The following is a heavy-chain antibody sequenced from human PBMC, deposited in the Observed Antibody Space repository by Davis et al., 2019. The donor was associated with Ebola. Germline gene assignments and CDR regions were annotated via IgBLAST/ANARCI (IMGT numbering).Heavy chain of an antibody. V-gene: IGHV3-21*01. J-gene: IGHJ4*02. Sequence: PGGSLRLSCAASGFTFSRYTMNWVRQAPGKGLEWVSSISSSSSYIYYADSVKSRFTISRDNAKNSLYLQMNSLRAEDTAVYYCAREADYYDSSGYSHYFDYWGQGTLVTVSS. CDR2: ISSSSSYI. CDR3: AREADYYDSSGYSHYFDY. CDR1: GFTFSRYT. D-gene: IGHD3-22*01.